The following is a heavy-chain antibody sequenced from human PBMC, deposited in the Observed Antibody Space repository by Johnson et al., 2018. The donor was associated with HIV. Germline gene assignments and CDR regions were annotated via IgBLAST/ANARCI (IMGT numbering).Heavy chain of an antibody. CDR1: GFSFSDHY. Sequence: QVQLVESGGGLVKPGGSLRLSCAASGFSFSDHYMSWIRQAPGKGLEWVSYITGSGTTIYYADSVRGRFTISRDNAKNSLSLQMNSLRAEDTAVYYCARSPICTGGVCWRSAFDIWGQGTMVTVSS. D-gene: IGHD2-8*02. J-gene: IGHJ3*02. CDR2: ITGSGTTI. V-gene: IGHV3-11*04. CDR3: ARSPICTGGVCWRSAFDI.